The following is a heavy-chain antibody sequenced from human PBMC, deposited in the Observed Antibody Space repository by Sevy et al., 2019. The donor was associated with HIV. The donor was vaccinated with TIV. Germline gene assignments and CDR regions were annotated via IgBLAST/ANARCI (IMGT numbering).Heavy chain of an antibody. V-gene: IGHV3-23*01. Sequence: GGSLRLTCAASGFTFSSYAMSWVRHAPGKGLEWVSAISGSGGSTYYADSVKGRFTISRDNSKNTLYLQMNSLRAEDTAVYYCAKTDYYDSSPDAFDIWGQGTMVTVSS. CDR3: AKTDYYDSSPDAFDI. J-gene: IGHJ3*02. D-gene: IGHD3-22*01. CDR2: ISGSGGST. CDR1: GFTFSSYA.